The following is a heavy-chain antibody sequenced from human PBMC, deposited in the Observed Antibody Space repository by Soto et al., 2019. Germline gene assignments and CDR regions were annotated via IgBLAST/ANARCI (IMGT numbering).Heavy chain of an antibody. D-gene: IGHD3-10*01. CDR2: IWYDGSNK. CDR3: AREGRGYYFDY. V-gene: IGHV3-33*01. J-gene: IGHJ4*01. CDR1: GFTFSSYG. Sequence: QVQLVESGGGVVQPGRSLRLSCAASGFTFSSYGMHWVRQAPGKGLEWVAVIWYDGSNKYYADSVKGRFTIDRDNSKNTLYLQMNSLRAEDTAVYYCAREGRGYYFDYWGHGTLVTVSS.